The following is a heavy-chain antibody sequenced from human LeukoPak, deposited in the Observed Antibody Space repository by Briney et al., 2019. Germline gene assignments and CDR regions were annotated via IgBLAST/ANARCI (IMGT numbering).Heavy chain of an antibody. Sequence: PGGSLRLSCAASGFSFSSSAMSWVRQAPGKGLEWVSDISGSADVTYYADSVKGRFTISRDNSKNTLYLQMNSLRAEDTAVYYCAVGQAARFFWGQGTLVTVSS. CDR3: AVGQAARFF. J-gene: IGHJ4*02. CDR2: ISGSADVT. CDR1: GFSFSSSA. V-gene: IGHV3-23*01. D-gene: IGHD6-6*01.